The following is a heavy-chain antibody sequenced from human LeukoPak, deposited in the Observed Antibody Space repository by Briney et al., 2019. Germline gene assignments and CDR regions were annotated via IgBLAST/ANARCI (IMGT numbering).Heavy chain of an antibody. CDR1: GYTFTGYY. CDR2: INPNHGGT. V-gene: IGHV1-2*02. J-gene: IGHJ4*02. CDR3: ARGEAVYYGSGSWKLDQ. Sequence: ASVKVSCKASGYTFTGYYMHWVRQAPGQGLEWMAWINPNHGGTNFAQKFQGRVTVTRDTSISTAYMDLTTLTSDDTAVYYCARGEAVYYGSGSWKLDQWGQGTLVTVSS. D-gene: IGHD3-10*01.